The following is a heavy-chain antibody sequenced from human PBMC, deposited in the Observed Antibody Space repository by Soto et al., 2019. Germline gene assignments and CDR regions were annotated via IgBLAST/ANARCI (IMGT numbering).Heavy chain of an antibody. V-gene: IGHV4-4*07. D-gene: IGHD3-22*01. Sequence: SETLSLTCTVSGGSISSYYWSWIRQPAGKGLEWIGRIYTSGSTNYNPSLKSRVTMSVDTSKNQFSLKLSSVTAADTAVYYCARAAGYYDSSGYYRDEYAFDIWGQGTMVTVSS. J-gene: IGHJ3*02. CDR3: ARAAGYYDSSGYYRDEYAFDI. CDR2: IYTSGST. CDR1: GGSISSYY.